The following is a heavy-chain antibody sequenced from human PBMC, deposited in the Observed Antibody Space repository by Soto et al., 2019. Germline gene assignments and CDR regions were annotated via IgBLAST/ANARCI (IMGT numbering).Heavy chain of an antibody. V-gene: IGHV4-30-4*01. Sequence: QVQLQESGPGLVKPSQTLSLTCTVSGGSISSGDYYWSWIRQPPGKGLERIGYIYYGGSTYYKSSLKSRVILSIDASKNQFSLKLGSVTAADTAVYYCARKGWPDVFDIWGQGEMVTGSS. CDR2: IYYGGST. CDR1: GGSISSGDYY. CDR3: ARKGWPDVFDI. J-gene: IGHJ3*02.